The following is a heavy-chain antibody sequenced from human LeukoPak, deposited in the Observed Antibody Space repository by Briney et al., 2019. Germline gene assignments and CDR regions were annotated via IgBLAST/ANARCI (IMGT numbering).Heavy chain of an antibody. D-gene: IGHD3-16*02. CDR1: GYTFTGYY. CDR2: INPNSGGT. Sequence: ASVKVSCKASGYTFTGYYMHWVRQAPGQGLEWMGWINPNSGGTNYAQKLQGRVTMTTDTSTSTAYMELRSLRSDDTAVYYCARGSLGTLYDYVWGSYRTTFGYWGQGTLVTVSS. CDR3: ARGSLGTLYDYVWGSYRTTFGY. J-gene: IGHJ4*02. V-gene: IGHV1-2*02.